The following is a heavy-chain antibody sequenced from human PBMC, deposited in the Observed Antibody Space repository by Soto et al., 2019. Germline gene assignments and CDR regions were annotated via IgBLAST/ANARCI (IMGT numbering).Heavy chain of an antibody. Sequence: SGPTLVNPTQTLTLTRTFSGFSLSTSGMCVSWIRQPPGKALEWLARIDWDDDKYYSTSLKTRLTISKDTSKNQVVLTMTNMDPVDTATYYCARIRQALWDEEGYYYYGMDVWGQGTTVTVSS. CDR1: GFSLSTSGMC. V-gene: IGHV2-70*11. J-gene: IGHJ6*02. CDR3: ARIRQALWDEEGYYYYGMDV. CDR2: IDWDDDK. D-gene: IGHD3-16*01.